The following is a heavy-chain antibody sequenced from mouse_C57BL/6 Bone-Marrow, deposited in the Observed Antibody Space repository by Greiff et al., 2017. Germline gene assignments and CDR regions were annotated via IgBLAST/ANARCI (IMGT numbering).Heavy chain of an antibody. CDR3: ARREVHYSNYFAY. Sequence: QVQLQQSGPGLVQPSQCLSITCTVSGFSLTSYGVHWVRQSPGKGLEWLGVIWSGGSTVYNAAFISRLSISKDNSKSHVFFKMNSRQADDTAIYYCARREVHYSNYFAYWGQGTLVTVSA. CDR2: IWSGGST. V-gene: IGHV2-2*01. J-gene: IGHJ3*01. D-gene: IGHD2-5*01. CDR1: GFSLTSYG.